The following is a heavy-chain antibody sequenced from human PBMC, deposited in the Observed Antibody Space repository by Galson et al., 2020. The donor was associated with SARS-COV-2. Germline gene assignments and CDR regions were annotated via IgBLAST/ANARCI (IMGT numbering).Heavy chain of an antibody. V-gene: IGHV4-30-4*08. CDR3: ARDGRGYDYGGENYFDP. Sequence: SQTLSLTCTVSGGSISSGDFYWAWIRQPPGKGLEWIGYIYDTGNTYYNPALESRLTISWDTSKNHFSLQLTSVTAADTAVYYCARDGRGYDYGGENYFDPWGQGTLVTVSS. CDR2: IYDTGNT. J-gene: IGHJ5*02. D-gene: IGHD3-10*01. CDR1: GGSISSGDFY.